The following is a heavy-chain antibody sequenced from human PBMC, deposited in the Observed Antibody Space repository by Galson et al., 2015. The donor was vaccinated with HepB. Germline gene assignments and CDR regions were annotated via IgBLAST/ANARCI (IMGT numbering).Heavy chain of an antibody. CDR3: ARPYKGGYYDSSGYYGEVGDAFDI. D-gene: IGHD3-22*01. J-gene: IGHJ3*02. Sequence: QSGAEVKKPGESLRISCKGSGYSFTSYWISWVRQMPGKGLEWMGRIDPSDSYTNYSPSFQGHVTISADKSISTAYLQWSSLKASDTAMYYCARPYKGGYYDSSGYYGEVGDAFDIWGQGTMVTVSS. V-gene: IGHV5-10-1*01. CDR2: IDPSDSYT. CDR1: GYSFTSYW.